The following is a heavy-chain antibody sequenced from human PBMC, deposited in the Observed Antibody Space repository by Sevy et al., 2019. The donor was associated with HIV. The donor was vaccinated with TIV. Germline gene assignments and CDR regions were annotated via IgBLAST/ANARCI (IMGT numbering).Heavy chain of an antibody. Sequence: GGSLRLSCAASGFTFRSYDMHWVHQAPGKGPEWVAIIYYDESLKYYADSVKGRFTISRDNSSNTLYLHMNSLRVDDTAVYYCARDLGSGWYPLDYWGQGTPVTVSS. CDR2: IYYDESLK. CDR1: GFTFRSYD. V-gene: IGHV3-33*01. CDR3: ARDLGSGWYPLDY. J-gene: IGHJ4*02. D-gene: IGHD6-19*01.